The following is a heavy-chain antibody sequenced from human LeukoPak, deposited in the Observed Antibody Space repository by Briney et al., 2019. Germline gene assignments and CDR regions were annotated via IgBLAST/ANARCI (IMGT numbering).Heavy chain of an antibody. V-gene: IGHV3-33*01. CDR2: IWYDGSNK. CDR3: ARGFDY. J-gene: IGHJ4*02. CDR1: GFTFSNYG. Sequence: GGSLRLSCAASGFTFSNYGMHWVRQAPGKGLEWVALIWYDGSNKYYADSVRGRFTISRDNSKNTLYLQMKSLRVEDTAVYYCARGFDYWGQGTLVTVSS.